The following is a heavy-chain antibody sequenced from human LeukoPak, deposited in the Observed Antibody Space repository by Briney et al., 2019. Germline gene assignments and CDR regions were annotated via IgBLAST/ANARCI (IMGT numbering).Heavy chain of an antibody. CDR2: INQDGSET. V-gene: IGHV3-7*01. D-gene: IGHD3-16*02. CDR3: ARRQVHSYRVWGSYRYNWFDP. J-gene: IGHJ5*02. CDR1: GFNFRAYW. Sequence: GGSLRLFCTTSGFNFRAYWMGWVRQAPGKGLEWVANINQDGSETYYVDSVKGRFTISRDNAKNSLYLQMNSLRAEDTAVYYCARRQVHSYRVWGSYRYNWFDPWGQGTLVTVSS.